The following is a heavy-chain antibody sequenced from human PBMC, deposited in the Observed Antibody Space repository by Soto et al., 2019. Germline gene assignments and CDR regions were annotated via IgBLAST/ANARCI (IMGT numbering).Heavy chain of an antibody. V-gene: IGHV1-69*13. D-gene: IGHD2-2*01. J-gene: IGHJ6*02. CDR3: AREAPYCTSATCPKFYDMDV. CDR2: IIPILNSP. CDR1: GGTFGSYA. Sequence: SVKVSCKASGGTFGSYAIAWVRRAPGQGLEWLGGIIPILNSPAYAQKFKARVVITADEITNTAYMELNSLRFDDTAVYYCAREAPYCTSATCPKFYDMDVWGQGATVTVSS.